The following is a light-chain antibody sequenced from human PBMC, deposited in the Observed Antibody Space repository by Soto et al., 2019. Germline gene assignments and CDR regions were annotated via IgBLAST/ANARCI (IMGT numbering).Light chain of an antibody. V-gene: IGKV3-20*01. CDR2: GAS. CDR1: QSVSSSY. CDR3: HQYGSAPWT. J-gene: IGKJ1*01. Sequence: EIVLTQSPATLSLSPGERATLSCRASQSVSSSYLAWYQQKPGQAPRLLISGASNRATGTPDRFRGSGSGTDFTLTITRLEPEDFAVYYCHQYGSAPWTFGQGTKVDIK.